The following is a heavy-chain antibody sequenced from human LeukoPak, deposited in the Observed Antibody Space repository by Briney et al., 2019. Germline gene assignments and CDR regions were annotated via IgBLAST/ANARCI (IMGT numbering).Heavy chain of an antibody. CDR3: AKSLYGSGSYFSHETLFDY. D-gene: IGHD3-10*01. CDR1: GFTFSGYA. J-gene: IGHJ4*02. CDR2: ISGSGGST. Sequence: PGGSLRLSCAASGFTFSGYAMSWVRQAPGKGLEWVSAISGSGGSTYYADSVKGRFTISRDNSKNTLYLQMNSLRAEDTAVYYCAKSLYGSGSYFSHETLFDYWGQGTLVTVSS. V-gene: IGHV3-23*01.